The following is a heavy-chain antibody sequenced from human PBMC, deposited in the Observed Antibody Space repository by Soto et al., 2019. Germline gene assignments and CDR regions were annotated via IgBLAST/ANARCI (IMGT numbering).Heavy chain of an antibody. CDR1: GGTFSSYA. CDR3: AKARYYDSSGYYPRLFDY. CDR2: IIPIFGTA. Sequence: PSVKVSCKASGGTFSSYAISWVRQAPGQGLEWMGGIIPIFGTANYAQKFQGRVTITADESTSTAYMELSSLGSEDTAVYYCAKARYYDSSGYYPRLFDYWGQGTLVTVS. J-gene: IGHJ4*02. V-gene: IGHV1-69*13. D-gene: IGHD3-22*01.